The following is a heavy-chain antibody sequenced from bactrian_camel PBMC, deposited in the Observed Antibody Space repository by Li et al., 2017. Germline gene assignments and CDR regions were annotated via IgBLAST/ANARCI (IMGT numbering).Heavy chain of an antibody. CDR2: ISSVDGSS. D-gene: IGHD5*01. J-gene: IGHJ6*01. CDR1: GFVFSDYF. Sequence: VQLVESGGGLVQPGGSLTLSCAASGFVFSDYFMSWVRQAPEKGLEWVSGISSVDGSSYYRDSVKGRFTISRDVAKSTVHLQMNSLKSEDTAVYYCVKDDWGWSFGSWGQGTQVTVS. CDR3: VKDDWGWSFGS. V-gene: IGHV3S40*01.